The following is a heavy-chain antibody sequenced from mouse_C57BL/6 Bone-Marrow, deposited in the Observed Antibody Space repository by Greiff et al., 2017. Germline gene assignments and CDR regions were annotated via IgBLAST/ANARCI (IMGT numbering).Heavy chain of an antibody. V-gene: IGHV1-81*01. CDR3: ARYYSKWWYYAMDY. Sequence: QVQLKQSGAELARPGASVKLSCTASGFTFTSYGISWVKQRTGQGLEWIGEIYPRRGNTYYTEKFKGKATLTADKSSSTAYMEISSLTSEDSAVYFCARYYSKWWYYAMDYWGQGTSVTVSS. D-gene: IGHD2-5*01. CDR1: GFTFTSYG. J-gene: IGHJ4*01. CDR2: IYPRRGNT.